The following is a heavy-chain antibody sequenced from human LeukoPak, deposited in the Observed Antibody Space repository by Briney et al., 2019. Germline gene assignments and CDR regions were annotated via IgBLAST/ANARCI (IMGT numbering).Heavy chain of an antibody. CDR1: GGSISSSSYY. Sequence: SETLSLTCTVSGGSISSSSYYWGWIRQPPGKGLEWIGSIYYSGSTYCNPSLKSRVTISVDTSKNQFSLKLSSVTAADTAVYYCARYGNSGTYSYYYYGMDVWGQGTTVTVSS. CDR2: IYYSGST. V-gene: IGHV4-39*07. D-gene: IGHD1-26*01. CDR3: ARYGNSGTYSYYYYGMDV. J-gene: IGHJ6*02.